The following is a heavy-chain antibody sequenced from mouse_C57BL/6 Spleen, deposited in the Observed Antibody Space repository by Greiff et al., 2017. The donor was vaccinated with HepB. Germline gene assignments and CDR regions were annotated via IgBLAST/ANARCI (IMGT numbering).Heavy chain of an antibody. D-gene: IGHD1-1*01. CDR1: GYAFSSSW. Sequence: QVHVKQSGPELVKPGASVKISCKASGYAFSSSWMNWVKQRPGKGLEWIGRIYPGDGDTNYNGKFKGKATLTADKSSITAYMQISSLTSEDSAVYFCAPYYGSSYGYFDVWGTGTTVTVSS. CDR3: APYYGSSYGYFDV. J-gene: IGHJ1*03. V-gene: IGHV1-82*01. CDR2: IYPGDGDT.